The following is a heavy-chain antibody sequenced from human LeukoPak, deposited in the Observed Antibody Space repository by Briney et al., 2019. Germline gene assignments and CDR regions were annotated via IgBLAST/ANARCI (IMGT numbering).Heavy chain of an antibody. J-gene: IGHJ6*03. CDR2: ISGSGGST. D-gene: IGHD3-10*01. CDR1: GFTFSSYA. CDR3: AKNGNYYGSGSDSFPIYYYYYYMDV. V-gene: IGHV3-23*01. Sequence: GGSLRLCCAASGFTFSSYAMSWVRQAPGKGLEWVSAISGSGGSTYYADSVKGRFTISRDNSKNTLYLQMNSLRAEDTAVYYCAKNGNYYGSGSDSFPIYYYYYYMDVWGKGTTVTVSS.